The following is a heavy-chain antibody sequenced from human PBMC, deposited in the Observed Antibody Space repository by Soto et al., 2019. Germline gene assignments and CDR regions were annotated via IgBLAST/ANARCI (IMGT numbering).Heavy chain of an antibody. CDR3: AKGKRGYSYGPGGY. CDR2: ISGSGGST. Sequence: GSLRLSCAASGFTFSSYAMSWVHQAPGKGLEWVSAISGSGGSTYYADSVKGRFTISRDNSKNTLYLHMNSLRAEDTAVYYCAKGKRGYSYGPGGYWGQGTLVTVSS. D-gene: IGHD5-18*01. J-gene: IGHJ4*02. V-gene: IGHV3-23*01. CDR1: GFTFSSYA.